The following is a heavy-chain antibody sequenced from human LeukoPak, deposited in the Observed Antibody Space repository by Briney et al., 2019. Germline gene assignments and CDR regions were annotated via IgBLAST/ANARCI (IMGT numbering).Heavy chain of an antibody. V-gene: IGHV3-23*01. CDR2: ISGSAVST. D-gene: IGHD7-27*01. CDR3: ARDRAWGSYDC. CDR1: GFTFSSYG. J-gene: IGHJ4*02. Sequence: GGTLRLSCTASGFTFSSYGMSWVRQAPGKGLEWVSAISGSAVSTYYADSVKGRFTISRDNSKNTLYLQMNSLRAEDTAIYFCARDRAWGSYDCWGQGTLVIVSS.